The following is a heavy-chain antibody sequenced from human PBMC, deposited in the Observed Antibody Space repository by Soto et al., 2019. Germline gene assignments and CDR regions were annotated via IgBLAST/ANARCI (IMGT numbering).Heavy chain of an antibody. Sequence: VQLVESGGGLVEPGGSLRLSCAASGFTFSDHYMDWVRQSPGKGREWVGRIRNRANSHTTVYAASVKGRFTISRDDSKNSVFLEMNSLKTEDTAVYYCATLERIVGGTWDYWGQGTLVTVSS. CDR2: IRNRANSHTT. J-gene: IGHJ4*02. D-gene: IGHD1-26*01. V-gene: IGHV3-72*01. CDR3: ATLERIVGGTWDY. CDR1: GFTFSDHY.